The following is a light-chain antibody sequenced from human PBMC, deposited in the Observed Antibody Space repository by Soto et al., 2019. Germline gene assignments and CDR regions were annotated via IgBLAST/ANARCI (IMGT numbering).Light chain of an antibody. Sequence: AIQMTQSPSSLSASVGDRVTITCRASQGIRTDLGWYQQKPGKAPKLLIYAASSLQSGVPLRFSGSGSGTDFTLTISSLQPEDFATYYCLQDYIYPRTFGQGTKLEIK. CDR2: AAS. CDR1: QGIRTD. CDR3: LQDYIYPRT. V-gene: IGKV1-6*01. J-gene: IGKJ2*01.